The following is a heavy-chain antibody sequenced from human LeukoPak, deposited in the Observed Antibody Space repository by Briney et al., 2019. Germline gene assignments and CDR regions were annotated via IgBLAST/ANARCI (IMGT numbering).Heavy chain of an antibody. CDR2: IWYDGSNK. J-gene: IGHJ4*02. V-gene: IGHV3-33*01. D-gene: IGHD5-18*01. CDR1: GFTFSSYG. CDR3: ARDKAHGYSYVGY. Sequence: GGSLRLSCAASGFTFSSYGMHWVRQAPGKGLEWVAVIWYDGSNKYYADSVKGRFTISRDNSKNTLYLQMNSLRAEDTAVYYCARDKAHGYSYVGYWGQGTLVTVSS.